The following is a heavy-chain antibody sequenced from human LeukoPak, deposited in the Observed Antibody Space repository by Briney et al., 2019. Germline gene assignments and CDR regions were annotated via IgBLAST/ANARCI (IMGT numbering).Heavy chain of an antibody. CDR3: ATYSVTGAWAEYFLH. D-gene: IGHD5/OR15-5a*01. Sequence: RPSETLSLTCTVSGGSVSSGTSYWSWIRQPAGKGLEWIGRIYTSGSTNYNPSLKSRFTMSIDTSKNQFSLKLSSVTAADTAVYYCATYSVTGAWAEYFLHWGQGTLVTVSS. CDR1: GGSVSSGTSY. CDR2: IYTSGST. J-gene: IGHJ1*01. V-gene: IGHV4-61*02.